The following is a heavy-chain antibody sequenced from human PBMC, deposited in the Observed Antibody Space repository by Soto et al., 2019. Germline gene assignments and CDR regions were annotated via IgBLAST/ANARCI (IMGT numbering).Heavy chain of an antibody. D-gene: IGHD6-6*01. CDR3: ARERPDGARLDP. CDR1: GGSISSGDYY. V-gene: IGHV4-30-4*01. J-gene: IGHJ5*02. Sequence: QVQLQESGPGLVKPSQTLSLTCTVSGGSISSGDYYWSWIRQPPGKGLEWIGYIYHSGSTYYNPSLKSRVXTXVXXSKNQCSLKLSAVTAADTAVYYCARERPDGARLDPWGQGTLVTVSS. CDR2: IYHSGST.